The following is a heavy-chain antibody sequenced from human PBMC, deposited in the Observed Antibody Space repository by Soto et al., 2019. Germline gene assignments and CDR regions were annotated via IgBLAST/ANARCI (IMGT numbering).Heavy chain of an antibody. V-gene: IGHV1-46*03. Sequence: QVQLVQSGAEVTKPGASVKVSCTASGYSFTSYSMHWVRQAPGQGLEWMGIINPSGGGTSYAQKLRGRLTMTRDTSTSTVYMELSSLRSEDTAVYYCARHHGMDVWGQGTTVTVSS. J-gene: IGHJ6*02. CDR1: GYSFTSYS. CDR3: ARHHGMDV. CDR2: INPSGGGT.